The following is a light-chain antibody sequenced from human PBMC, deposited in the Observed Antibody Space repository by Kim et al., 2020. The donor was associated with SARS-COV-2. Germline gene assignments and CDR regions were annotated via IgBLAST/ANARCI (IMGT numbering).Light chain of an antibody. Sequence: DIQMTQSPSTLSASVGDRVTITCRASQSISSWLAWYQQKPGTAPKLLIYKASSLESGVPSRFSGSGSGTEFTLTISSLQPDDFATFYCQQYNGYPETFGQGTKVDIK. CDR1: QSISSW. CDR2: KAS. V-gene: IGKV1-5*03. J-gene: IGKJ1*01. CDR3: QQYNGYPET.